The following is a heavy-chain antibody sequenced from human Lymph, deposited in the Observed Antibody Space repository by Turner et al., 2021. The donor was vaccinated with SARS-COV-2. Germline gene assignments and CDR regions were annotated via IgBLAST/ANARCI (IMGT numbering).Heavy chain of an antibody. CDR2: IWYDGSNK. Sequence: QVQLVESGGGVVQPGRSLRLSCAASGFTFSGYGMHWVRQAPGKGLEWVAFIWYDGSNKYYADSVKGRFTISRDNSKNTLYLQMNSLRAEDTAVYYCARGSAGGDVWGQGTTVTVSS. J-gene: IGHJ6*02. D-gene: IGHD6-13*01. V-gene: IGHV3-33*01. CDR3: ARGSAGGDV. CDR1: GFTFSGYG.